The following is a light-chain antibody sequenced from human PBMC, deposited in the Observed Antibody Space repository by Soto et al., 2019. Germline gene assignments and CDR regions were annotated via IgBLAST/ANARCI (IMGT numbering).Light chain of an antibody. CDR1: QGISSA. CDR2: DAS. V-gene: IGKV1-13*02. J-gene: IGKJ5*01. CDR3: QQFNSYTIT. Sequence: AIQLTQSPSSLSASVGDRVTITCRASQGISSALAWYQQKPGKTPNLLISDASTLESGVPSRFSGSGSGTVFTLTISSLQSEDFATYYCQQFNSYTITFGQGTRLEI.